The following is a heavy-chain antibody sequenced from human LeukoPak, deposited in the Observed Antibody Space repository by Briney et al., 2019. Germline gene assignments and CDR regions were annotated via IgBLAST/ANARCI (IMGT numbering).Heavy chain of an antibody. J-gene: IGHJ3*02. CDR2: IYYSGST. CDR1: GGSISSGDSY. CDR3: ARSGSYGDAFDI. V-gene: IGHV4-30-4*08. Sequence: SETLSLTRTVSGGSISSGDSYWSWLRQPPGKGLERIGYIYYSGSTYYNPSLKSPVTISVDTAKNQFSLKLSSVPAADTAVYYCARSGSYGDAFDIWGQGTMVTVS. D-gene: IGHD1-26*01.